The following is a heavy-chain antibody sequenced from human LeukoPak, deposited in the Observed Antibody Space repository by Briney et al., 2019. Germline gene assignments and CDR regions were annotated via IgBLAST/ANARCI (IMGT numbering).Heavy chain of an antibody. J-gene: IGHJ4*02. V-gene: IGHV3-74*01. D-gene: IGHD2-15*01. CDR2: INSEGTST. CDR1: GFSFNTFW. Sequence: GGSLRLSCAASGFSFNTFWMHWVRQAPGKGLVWLSRINSEGTSTNYADSVRGRFTISGDNAKMYLQMNSLRADDTAVYYCATEGPLPGGHDYWGQGTLVTVSS. CDR3: ATEGPLPGGHDY.